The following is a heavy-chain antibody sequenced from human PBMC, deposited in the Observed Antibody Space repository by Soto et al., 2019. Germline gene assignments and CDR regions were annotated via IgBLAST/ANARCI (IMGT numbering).Heavy chain of an antibody. J-gene: IGHJ4*02. CDR1: GGTFSSYA. CDR3: ARSIVLVPAAIDSYFDY. Sequence: SVKVSCKASGGTFSSYAISWVRQAPGQGLEWMGGIIPIFGTANYAQKFQGRVTITADESTSTAYMELSSLRSEDTAVYYCARSIVLVPAAIDSYFDYWGQGTLDTVSS. D-gene: IGHD2-2*02. CDR2: IIPIFGTA. V-gene: IGHV1-69*13.